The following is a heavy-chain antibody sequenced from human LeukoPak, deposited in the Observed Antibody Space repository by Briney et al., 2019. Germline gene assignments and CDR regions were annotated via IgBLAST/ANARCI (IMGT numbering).Heavy chain of an antibody. D-gene: IGHD5-12*01. CDR2: ISSSSSTI. Sequence: PGGSLRLSRAASGFTFSPYSMNWVRQAPGKGLEWVSHISSSSSTIYYADSVKGRFTISRDNAKHSLYLQMNSLRAEDTAVYYCARDLSGFDYAFDIWGQGTMVTVSS. V-gene: IGHV3-48*01. CDR1: GFTFSPYS. CDR3: ARDLSGFDYAFDI. J-gene: IGHJ3*02.